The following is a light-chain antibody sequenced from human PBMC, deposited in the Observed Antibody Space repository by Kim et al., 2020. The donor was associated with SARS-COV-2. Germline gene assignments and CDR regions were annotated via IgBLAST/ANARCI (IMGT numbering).Light chain of an antibody. CDR3: SSYATTVV. Sequence: PGQSVTISCTGTRSDVGDYNCIAWYRQDPGKAPKLMSYEVSGRPAGVPDRFSGSKAGNTASLTVSGLQAEDEADYYCSSYATTVVFGGGTQLTVL. CDR1: RSDVGDYNC. CDR2: EVS. J-gene: IGLJ2*01. V-gene: IGLV2-11*01.